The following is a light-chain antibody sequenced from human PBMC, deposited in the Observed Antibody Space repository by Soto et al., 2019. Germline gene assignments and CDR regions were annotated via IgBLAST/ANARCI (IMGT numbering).Light chain of an antibody. Sequence: QSALTQPRSVSGSPGQSVTISCTGTSSDVGGYNYVSWYQQYPGKAPKLMIYDVNKRPSGVPDRFSGSKSGNTASLTISGLQAEDEADYYCCSYAGNYIWVFGGGTKVTVL. CDR3: CSYAGNYIWV. CDR2: DVN. J-gene: IGLJ3*02. CDR1: SSDVGGYNY. V-gene: IGLV2-11*01.